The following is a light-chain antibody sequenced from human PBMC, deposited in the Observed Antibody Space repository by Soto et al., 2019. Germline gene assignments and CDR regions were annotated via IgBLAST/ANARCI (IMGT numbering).Light chain of an antibody. Sequence: EIVMTQSPATLSVSPGERATLSCRASQSVSNNLAWYQQRPGQAPRLLIYGASSRATGIPDRFSGSGSGTHFTLTISRLAPEDFAVYYCQQYGSSPPITFGPGTKVDIK. V-gene: IGKV3-20*01. CDR3: QQYGSSPPIT. J-gene: IGKJ3*01. CDR1: QSVSNN. CDR2: GAS.